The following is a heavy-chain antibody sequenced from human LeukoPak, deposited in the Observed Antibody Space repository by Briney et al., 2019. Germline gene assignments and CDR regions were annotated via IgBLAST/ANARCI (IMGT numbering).Heavy chain of an antibody. V-gene: IGHV4-30-4*01. Sequence: SQTLSLTCTVSGGSISSGDYYWSWIRQPPGKGLGWIGYIYYSGSTYYNPSLKSRVTISVDTSKNQFSLKLSSVTAADTAVYYCASWPPFTWIGIDYWGQGTLVTVSS. CDR1: GGSISSGDYY. D-gene: IGHD5-12*01. CDR2: IYYSGST. CDR3: ASWPPFTWIGIDY. J-gene: IGHJ4*02.